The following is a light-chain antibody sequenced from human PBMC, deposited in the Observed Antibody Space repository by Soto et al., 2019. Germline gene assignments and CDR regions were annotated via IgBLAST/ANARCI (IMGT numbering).Light chain of an antibody. Sequence: GLTQSPGTLSLSPGERATLSCRAGQSVSSSFLAWYQQKPGQAPRLLIYATSNRATGIPDRFSGSGSGTDFTLTITRLEPEDFAVYYCQQYGSSLYTFGQGTKLEIK. V-gene: IGKV3-20*01. CDR1: QSVSSSF. CDR2: ATS. CDR3: QQYGSSLYT. J-gene: IGKJ2*01.